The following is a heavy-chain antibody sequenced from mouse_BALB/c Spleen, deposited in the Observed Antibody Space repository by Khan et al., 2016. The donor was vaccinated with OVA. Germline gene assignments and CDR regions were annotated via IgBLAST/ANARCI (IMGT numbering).Heavy chain of an antibody. V-gene: IGHV3-2*02. D-gene: IGHD1-1*01. CDR3: ARTGRIKY. CDR2: ISYSGST. Sequence: VQLKQSGPGLVKPSQSLSLTCTVTGYSITSGYGWNWIRQFPGNKLEWMGYISYSGSTNYNPSLKSRISITRDTSKNQFFLQLNSVTTEDTATYDWARTGRIKYWGQGTTLTVSA. CDR1: GYSITSGYG. J-gene: IGHJ2*01.